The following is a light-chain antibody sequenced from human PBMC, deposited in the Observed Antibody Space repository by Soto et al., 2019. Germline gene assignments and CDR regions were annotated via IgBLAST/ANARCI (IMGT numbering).Light chain of an antibody. V-gene: IGKV1-5*01. J-gene: IGKJ1*01. Sequence: DIQMTQSPSTLSASVGDRVTITCRARQSISIWLAWYQQKPGKAPNRLIFDASMLESGVPSRFSGSGSGTEFTLTISSLQPDDFATYYCQQYNSYRTFGQGTKVDIK. CDR3: QQYNSYRT. CDR2: DAS. CDR1: QSISIW.